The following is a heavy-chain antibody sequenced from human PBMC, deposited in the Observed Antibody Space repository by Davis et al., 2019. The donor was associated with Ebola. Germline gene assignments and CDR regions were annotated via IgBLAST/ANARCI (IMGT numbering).Heavy chain of an antibody. CDR3: ARGRGVDWFDP. CDR1: GGSISSGGYY. J-gene: IGHJ5*02. CDR2: IYYSGST. Sequence: MPSETLSLTCTVSGGSISSGGYYWSWIRQHPGKGLEWIGYIYYSGSTYYNPSLKSRVTISVDTSKNQFSLKLSSVTAADTAVYYCARGRGVDWFDPWGQGTLVTVSS. V-gene: IGHV4-31*03. D-gene: IGHD3-10*01.